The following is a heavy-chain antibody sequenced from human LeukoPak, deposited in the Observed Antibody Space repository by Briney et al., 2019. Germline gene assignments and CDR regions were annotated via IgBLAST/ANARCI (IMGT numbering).Heavy chain of an antibody. CDR2: ISAYDGNT. D-gene: IGHD1-7*01. Sequence: ASVRVSCKASGYTFTSYGISWVRQAPGQGLEWMGWISAYDGNTNYAQKLQGRVTMTTDTSTSTAYMELRSLRSDDTAVYYCARGDWNYVSDAFDIWGQGTMVTVSS. CDR3: ARGDWNYVSDAFDI. J-gene: IGHJ3*02. V-gene: IGHV1-18*01. CDR1: GYTFTSYG.